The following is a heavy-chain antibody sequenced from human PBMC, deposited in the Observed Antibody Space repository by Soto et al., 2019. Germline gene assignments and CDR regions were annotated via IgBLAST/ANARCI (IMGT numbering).Heavy chain of an antibody. Sequence: SVKVSCTASGGTSSSYAIRWVRKAPGQGLEWMGGIIPIFGTANYAQKFQGRVTITADESTSTAYMELSSLRSEDTAVYYCESGSSSSHYYYGMYVWGQGTTVTVSS. CDR2: IIPIFGTA. J-gene: IGHJ6*02. CDR1: GGTSSSYA. V-gene: IGHV1-69*13. D-gene: IGHD6-6*01. CDR3: ESGSSSSHYYYGMYV.